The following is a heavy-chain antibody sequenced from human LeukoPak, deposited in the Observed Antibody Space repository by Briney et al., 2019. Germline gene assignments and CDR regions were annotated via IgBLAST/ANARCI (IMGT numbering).Heavy chain of an antibody. CDR2: INSDGSST. V-gene: IGHV3-74*01. J-gene: IGHJ4*02. CDR1: GFTFSSYA. CDR3: ARYCSGGSCYTPDFDY. D-gene: IGHD2-15*01. Sequence: PGGSLRLSCAASGFTFSSYAMTWVRQAPGKGLVWVSRINSDGSSTSYADSVKGRFTISRDNAKNTLYLQMNSLRAEDTAVYYCARYCSGGSCYTPDFDYWGQGTLVTVSS.